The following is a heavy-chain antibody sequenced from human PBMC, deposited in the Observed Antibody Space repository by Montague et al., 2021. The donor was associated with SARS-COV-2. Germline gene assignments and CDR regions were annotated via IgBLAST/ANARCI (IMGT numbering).Heavy chain of an antibody. D-gene: IGHD3-10*01. Sequence: SLRLSCAASGFTFSSYGMHWVRQAPAKGLEWAAVISYEGSNTYYADSVKGRFTISRDFSKNTLYLQMNSLGAEDTAVYYCARDRVWFGELSPYYYDMDFWGQGTTVTVSS. V-gene: IGHV3-30*19. CDR1: GFTFSSYG. J-gene: IGHJ6*02. CDR2: ISYEGSNT. CDR3: ARDRVWFGELSPYYYDMDF.